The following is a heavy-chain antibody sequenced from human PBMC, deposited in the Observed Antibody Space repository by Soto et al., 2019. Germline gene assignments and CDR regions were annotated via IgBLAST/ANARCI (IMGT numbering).Heavy chain of an antibody. CDR3: ARDQVRGSIAAAGTGY. CDR2: ISSSSSTI. D-gene: IGHD6-13*01. CDR1: GFTFSSYS. V-gene: IGHV3-48*02. Sequence: GGSLRLSCAASGFTFSSYSMNWVRQAPGKGLEWVSYISSSSSTIYYADSVKGRFTISRDNAKNSLYLQMNSLRDEDTAVYYCARDQVRGSIAAAGTGYWGQGTLVTVSS. J-gene: IGHJ4*02.